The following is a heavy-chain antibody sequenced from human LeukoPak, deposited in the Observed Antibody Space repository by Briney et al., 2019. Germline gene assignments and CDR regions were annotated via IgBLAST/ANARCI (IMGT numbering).Heavy chain of an antibody. V-gene: IGHV3-30-3*01. CDR1: GFTFSSYA. J-gene: IGHJ4*02. CDR3: VKDTISGYSGYDYFDY. D-gene: IGHD5-12*01. CDR2: ISYDGSNK. Sequence: PGGPLRLSCAASGFTFSSYAMHWVRQAPGKGLEWVAVISYDGSNKYYADSVKGRFTISRDNSKNTLYLQMNSLRAEDTAVYYCVKDTISGYSGYDYFDYWGQGTLVTVSS.